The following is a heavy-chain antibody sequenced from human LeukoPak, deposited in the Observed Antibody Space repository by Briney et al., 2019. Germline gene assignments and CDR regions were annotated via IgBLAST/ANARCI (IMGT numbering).Heavy chain of an antibody. D-gene: IGHD5-24*01. CDR1: GFTLSTFW. J-gene: IGHJ6*02. V-gene: IGHV3-74*01. CDR2: INSDGTT. Sequence: GGSLRLSCAASGFTLSTFWMHWVRQAPGKGLVWVSRINSDGTTTYADSVKGRFTISRDNAKNTLYLQMNSLGVEDTAVYHRVRGMAPKFYGMDVWGQGTTVTVSS. CDR3: VRGMAPKFYGMDV.